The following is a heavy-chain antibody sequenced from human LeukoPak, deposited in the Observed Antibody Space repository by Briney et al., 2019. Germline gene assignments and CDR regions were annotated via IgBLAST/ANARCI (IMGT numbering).Heavy chain of an antibody. V-gene: IGHV1-24*01. CDR3: TLQRISFLNYFDP. Sequence: ASVKVSCKVSGHTLTELFMHWVRQAPGKGLEWVGGFDPEDGETIYAQKFQGRVTMTKDTSTHTGYMELSSLRSDDTAVYYCTLQRISFLNYFDPWGQGTLVTVSS. CDR1: GHTLTELF. J-gene: IGHJ5*02. D-gene: IGHD2/OR15-2a*01. CDR2: FDPEDGET.